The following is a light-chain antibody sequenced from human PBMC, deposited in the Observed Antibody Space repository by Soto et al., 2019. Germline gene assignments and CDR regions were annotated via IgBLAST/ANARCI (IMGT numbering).Light chain of an antibody. CDR3: QQDYGDSWT. J-gene: IGKJ1*01. CDR2: DAS. CDR1: QAISNY. Sequence: DIQMTQSPSALSASVGDRVTITCQASQAISNYLNWYQQKPGKAPDLLIYDASNLERGVPSRFSGSGFGTDFSFTISSLQPEDIATYYCQQDYGDSWTFGQGTKVDIK. V-gene: IGKV1-33*01.